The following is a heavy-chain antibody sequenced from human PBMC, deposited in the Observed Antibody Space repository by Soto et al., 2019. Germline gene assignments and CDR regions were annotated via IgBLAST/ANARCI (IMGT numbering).Heavy chain of an antibody. J-gene: IGHJ3*02. CDR2: ISYDGNNK. CDR1: GFTFSSYA. Sequence: GGSLRLSCAASGFTFSSYAMNWARQAPGKGLEWVAHISYDGNNKYYADSVKGRFTISRDNAKNSLYLQMNSLRAEDTAVYYCARAVRRAGFDIWGQGTMVTVSS. V-gene: IGHV3-30-3*01. CDR3: ARAVRRAGFDI. D-gene: IGHD3-10*01.